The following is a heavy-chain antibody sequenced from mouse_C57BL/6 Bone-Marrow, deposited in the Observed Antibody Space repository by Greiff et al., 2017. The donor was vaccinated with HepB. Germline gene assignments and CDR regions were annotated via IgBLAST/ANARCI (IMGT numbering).Heavy chain of an antibody. V-gene: IGHV5-17*01. CDR1: GFTFSDYG. CDR2: ISSGSSTI. J-gene: IGHJ1*03. Sequence: EVKLVESGGGLVKPGGSLKLSCAASGFTFSDYGMHWVRQAPEKGLEWVAYISSGSSTIYYADTVKGRFTISRDNAKNTLFLQMTSLRSEYTAMYYCARVYYDYDGWYFDVWGTGTTVTVAS. CDR3: ARVYYDYDGWYFDV. D-gene: IGHD2-4*01.